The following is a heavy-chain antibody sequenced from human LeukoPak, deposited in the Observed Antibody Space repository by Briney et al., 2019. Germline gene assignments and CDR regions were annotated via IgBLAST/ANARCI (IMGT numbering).Heavy chain of an antibody. D-gene: IGHD5-12*01. V-gene: IGHV3-48*03. CDR1: GFTFSSYE. J-gene: IGHJ6*03. CDR2: ISSSGSTI. Sequence: GGSLRLSCAASGFTFSSYEMNWVRQAPGKGLEWVSYISSSGSTIYYADSVKGRFTISRDNAKNSLYLQMNSLRAEDTAVYYCARESVATITTFDYYYMDVGGSGTTVTVSS. CDR3: ARESVATITTFDYYYMDV.